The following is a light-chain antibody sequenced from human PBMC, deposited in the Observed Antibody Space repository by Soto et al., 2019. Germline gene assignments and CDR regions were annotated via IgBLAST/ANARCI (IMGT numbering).Light chain of an antibody. CDR3: QQYNSWPLT. V-gene: IGKV1-5*01. CDR1: QSISTW. J-gene: IGKJ4*01. Sequence: DIQMTQSSSTLSASVGDRFTITCRASQSISTWMAWYQQKPGKAPNLLVYDASTLQSGVASRFSGSGSGTEFTLSISSLQSEHFAVYYCQQYNSWPLTFGGGTKVDIK. CDR2: DAS.